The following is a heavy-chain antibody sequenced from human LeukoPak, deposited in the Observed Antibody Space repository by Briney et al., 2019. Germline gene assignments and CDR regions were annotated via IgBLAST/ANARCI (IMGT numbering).Heavy chain of an antibody. Sequence: GGSLRLSCAASGFTFSSYEMNWVRQAPGKGLEWVSYISSSGNPMYYADSVKGRFTISRDNTKNSLSLQMNSLRADDTAVYYCARGWGSVGVHFDYWGQGTLVTVSS. CDR3: ARGWGSVGVHFDY. CDR1: GFTFSSYE. CDR2: ISSSGNPM. J-gene: IGHJ4*02. V-gene: IGHV3-48*03. D-gene: IGHD1-26*01.